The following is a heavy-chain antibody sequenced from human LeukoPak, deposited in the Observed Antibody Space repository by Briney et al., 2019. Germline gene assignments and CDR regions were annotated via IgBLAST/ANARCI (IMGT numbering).Heavy chain of an antibody. CDR1: GYTFTSYG. J-gene: IGHJ4*02. CDR2: ISAYNGNT. D-gene: IGHD6-19*01. CDR3: ARDGAGYSSGLPLDY. V-gene: IGHV1-18*01. Sequence: ASVKVSCKASGYTFTSYGISWVRQAPGQGLEWMGWISAYNGNTNYAQKLQGRVTMTTDTSTSTAHMELRSLRSDDTAVYYCARDGAGYSSGLPLDYWGQGTLVTVSS.